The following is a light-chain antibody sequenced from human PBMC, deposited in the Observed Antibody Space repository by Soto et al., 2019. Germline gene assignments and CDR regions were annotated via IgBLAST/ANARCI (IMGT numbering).Light chain of an antibody. CDR1: QSVTSY. CDR2: DVS. J-gene: IGKJ5*01. V-gene: IGKV3-11*01. Sequence: EIVLTQSPATLSLSPGERATLSCRASQSVTSYLAWYQQKPGQAPRLLIYDVSNRASGIPARFSGSGSETDVTLTISSLEPEDFAVYYCQQRSDWPLTFGQGTRLEIK. CDR3: QQRSDWPLT.